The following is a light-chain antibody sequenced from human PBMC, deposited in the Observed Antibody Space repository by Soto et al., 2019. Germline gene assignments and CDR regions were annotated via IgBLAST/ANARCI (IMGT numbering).Light chain of an antibody. CDR2: AAS. CDR3: QQYNRYPRT. Sequence: DIQMTQFPSSLSASVGDRVNITCRASQGISTWLAWYQQKPERAPKSLIYAASRLQSGVPPRFSGSGSETDFTLTISSLQPEDFETYYCQQYNRYPRTFGQGTKVEIK. J-gene: IGKJ1*01. CDR1: QGISTW. V-gene: IGKV1D-16*01.